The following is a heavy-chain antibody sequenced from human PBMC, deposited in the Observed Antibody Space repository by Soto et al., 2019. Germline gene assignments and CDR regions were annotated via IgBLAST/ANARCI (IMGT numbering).Heavy chain of an antibody. CDR3: ARLARGVYDSGRLWEKFDY. Sequence: QITVKESGLTLVKPTETLTLTCTFSGFSLSSIGMGVGWIRQPPGKALEWLALIYWDDDKRYSPSLSSRLTITTDPSKNAVDLTMTNMDPVDTATYYCARLARGVYDSGRLWEKFDYWGQGTLVTVSS. V-gene: IGHV2-5*02. CDR1: GFSLSSIGMG. CDR2: IYWDDDK. J-gene: IGHJ4*02. D-gene: IGHD5-12*01.